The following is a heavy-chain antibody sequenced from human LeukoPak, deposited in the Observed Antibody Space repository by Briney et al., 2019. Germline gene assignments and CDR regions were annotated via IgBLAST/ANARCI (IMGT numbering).Heavy chain of an antibody. CDR3: ARASFIAVAGSGRWFDP. V-gene: IGHV1-2*02. D-gene: IGHD6-19*01. CDR1: GYTFTGYY. J-gene: IGHJ5*02. CDR2: INPNSGGT. Sequence: GASVKVSCKASGYTFTGYYMHWVRQAPGQGLEWMGWINPNSGGTNYAQKFQGRVTMTRDTSISTAYMELSRLRSDDTAVYYCARASFIAVAGSGRWFDPWGQGTLVTVSS.